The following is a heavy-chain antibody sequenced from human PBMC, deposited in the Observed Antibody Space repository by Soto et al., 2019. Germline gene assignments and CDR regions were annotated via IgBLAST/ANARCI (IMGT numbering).Heavy chain of an antibody. J-gene: IGHJ4*02. D-gene: IGHD6-19*01. CDR1: GDSIRSSKYY. Sequence: SETLSLTCNVSGDSIRSSKYYWGWIRQPPGKGLEWIGTIYYSGSIYYNPSLKSRVTISIDTSKNHFSLKLSSVTAADTAVYYFAKGSGSSVYSPFDYWGQGTLVTVS. CDR2: IYYSGSI. V-gene: IGHV4-39*02. CDR3: AKGSGSSVYSPFDY.